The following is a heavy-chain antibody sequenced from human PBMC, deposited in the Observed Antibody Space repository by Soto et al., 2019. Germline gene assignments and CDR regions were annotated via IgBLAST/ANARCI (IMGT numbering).Heavy chain of an antibody. J-gene: IGHJ6*02. CDR2: IIPIFGTA. D-gene: IGHD3-3*01. V-gene: IGHV1-69*12. CDR3: ASGDYDFWSGPGGGMDV. Sequence: QVQLVQSGAEVKKPGASVKVSCKASGGTFSSYAISWLRQAPGQGLEWMGGIIPIFGTANYAQKFQGRVTITADESTSTAYVELSSLRSEDTAVYYCASGDYDFWSGPGGGMDVWGQGTTVTVSS. CDR1: GGTFSSYA.